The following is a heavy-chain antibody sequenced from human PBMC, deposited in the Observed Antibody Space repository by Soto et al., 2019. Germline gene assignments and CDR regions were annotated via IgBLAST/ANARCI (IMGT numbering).Heavy chain of an antibody. V-gene: IGHV1-69*13. J-gene: IGHJ5*02. CDR1: GGTFSSYA. CDR2: IIPIFGTA. D-gene: IGHD2-15*01. CDR3: ARDCSGGTCYSDRFDP. Sequence: SVKVSCKAPGGTFSSYAISWVRQAPGQGLEWMGGIIPIFGTANYAQKFQGRVTITADESTSTAYMELSSLRSEDTAVYYCARDCSGGTCYSDRFDPWGQGTLVTVSS.